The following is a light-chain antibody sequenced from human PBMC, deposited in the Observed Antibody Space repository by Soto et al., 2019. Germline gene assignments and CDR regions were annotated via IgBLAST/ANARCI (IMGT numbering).Light chain of an antibody. CDR3: RQYGRSLEFA. V-gene: IGKV3-20*01. CDR1: QTVSNNF. CDR2: GAS. Sequence: IVLTQSPGTLSLSPGERATLSCRASQTVSNNFLAWYQEKPGRGPRLLIYGASTRATGIPDRFSGSWSGTVFPHTISRLDPEDFAVYYCRQYGRSLEFAVGGGTKVEIK. J-gene: IGKJ4*01.